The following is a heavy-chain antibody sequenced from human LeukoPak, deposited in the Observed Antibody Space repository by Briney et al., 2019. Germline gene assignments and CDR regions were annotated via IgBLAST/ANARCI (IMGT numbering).Heavy chain of an antibody. Sequence: PGGSLRLSCAASGFTFSRHWMSWVRQAPGKGLEWVANTKQDGSEKYYVDSVKGRFTISRDNSKNTLYLQMNSLRAEDTAVYYCAKMVKRELLRDDDAFDIWGQGTMVTVSS. CDR2: TKQDGSEK. J-gene: IGHJ3*02. V-gene: IGHV3-7*03. CDR1: GFTFSRHW. CDR3: AKMVKRELLRDDDAFDI. D-gene: IGHD1-26*01.